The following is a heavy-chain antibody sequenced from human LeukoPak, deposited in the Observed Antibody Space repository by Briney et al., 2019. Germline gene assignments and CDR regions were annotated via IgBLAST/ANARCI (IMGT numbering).Heavy chain of an antibody. CDR1: GGTFSSYA. CDR3: ALNEIDD. D-gene: IGHD1-1*01. CDR2: IIPIFGIA. V-gene: IGHV1-69*04. Sequence: ASVKDSCKASGGTFSSYAISSVRQAPGQGLEWMGRIIPIFGIANYAQKFQGRVTITAYKSTSTAYMELSSLRSEETAVYYCALNEIDDWGQGTLVTVSS. J-gene: IGHJ4*02.